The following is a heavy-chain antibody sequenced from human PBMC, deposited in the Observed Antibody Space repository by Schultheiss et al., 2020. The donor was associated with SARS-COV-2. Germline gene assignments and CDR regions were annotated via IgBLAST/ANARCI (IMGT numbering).Heavy chain of an antibody. CDR1: GGSFSGYY. D-gene: IGHD3-3*01. Sequence: SQTLSLTCAVYGGSFSGYYWSWIRQPPGKGLEWIGYIYYSGSTYYNPSLKSRVTISVDTSKNQFSLKLSSVTAADTAVYYCARFTSDFWSGLPLYYYYYMDVWGKGTTVTVSS. CDR3: ARFTSDFWSGLPLYYYYYMDV. J-gene: IGHJ6*03. V-gene: IGHV4-34*01. CDR2: IYYSGST.